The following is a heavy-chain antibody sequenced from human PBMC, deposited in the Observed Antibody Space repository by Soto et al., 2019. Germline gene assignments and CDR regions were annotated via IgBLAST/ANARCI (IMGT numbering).Heavy chain of an antibody. CDR3: ASPVDKTLVNAFDY. J-gene: IGHJ4*02. D-gene: IGHD5-18*01. CDR2: IVPSFGSA. CDR1: GGSFSNYA. Sequence: QVQLVQSGAEVKKPGSSVKVSCKASGGSFSNYAFSWVRQAPGQGLEWMGGIVPSFGSANYTQKFQGRVTFTADESTTTAYRDLSSRRSEDTAVYYCASPVDKTLVNAFDYWGQGTLVTVSS. V-gene: IGHV1-69*12.